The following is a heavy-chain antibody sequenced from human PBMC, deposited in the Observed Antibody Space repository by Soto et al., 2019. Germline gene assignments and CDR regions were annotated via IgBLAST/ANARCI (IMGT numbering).Heavy chain of an antibody. CDR3: ARDRIVVVPAAMKPYYYYGMDV. V-gene: IGHV4-4*02. CDR2: IYHSGST. CDR1: GGSISSSNW. D-gene: IGHD2-2*01. J-gene: IGHJ6*02. Sequence: SETLSLTCAVSGGSISSSNWWCGVRQPPGTGLEWIGEIYHSGSTNYNPCLKSRVTISVDKSKNQFSLKLSSVTAADTSVYYCARDRIVVVPAAMKPYYYYGMDVWGQGPTVT.